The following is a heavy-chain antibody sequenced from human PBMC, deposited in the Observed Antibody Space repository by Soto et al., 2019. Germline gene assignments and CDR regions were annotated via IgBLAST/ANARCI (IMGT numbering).Heavy chain of an antibody. CDR1: GFTFSSYA. J-gene: IGHJ3*02. CDR2: ISGSGIGT. CDR3: AKERYYSDYEDAFDI. Sequence: EVQLLESGGGLVQPGGSLRLSCAASGFTFSSYAMSWVRQAPGKGLEWVSAISGSGIGTYYVDSAKGRFTISRDNSKNTLYLQMNSLRAEDTAIYYCAKERYYSDYEDAFDIWGQGTMVTVSS. D-gene: IGHD4-17*01. V-gene: IGHV3-23*01.